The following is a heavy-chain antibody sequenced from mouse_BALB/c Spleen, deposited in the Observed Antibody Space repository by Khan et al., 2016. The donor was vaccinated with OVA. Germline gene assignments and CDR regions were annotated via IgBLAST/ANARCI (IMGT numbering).Heavy chain of an antibody. CDR1: GYSFTSYY. Sequence: VRLQQSGPELMKPGASVTISCKASGYSFTSYYIHWVMQSHGKSLEWIGYIDPFSGGTTYNQTFKGKATLTVDKSYSTAYIHLSNLTSEDSAVYYCTRHGYVAWFTYWGQGTLVTVSA. V-gene: IGHV1S135*01. CDR2: IDPFSGGT. D-gene: IGHD2-2*01. J-gene: IGHJ3*01. CDR3: TRHGYVAWFTY.